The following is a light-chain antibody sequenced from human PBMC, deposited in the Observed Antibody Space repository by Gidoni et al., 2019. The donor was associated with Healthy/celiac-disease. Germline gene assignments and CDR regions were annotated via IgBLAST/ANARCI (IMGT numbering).Light chain of an antibody. V-gene: IGKV1-5*01. CDR3: QQYNSYSET. CDR1: QSISSW. J-gene: IGKJ1*01. CDR2: DAS. Sequence: DIQMTQSPSTLSASVGDRVTITCRASQSISSWLAWYQQKPGKAPKLLIYDASSLESGVPSRVSGSGSGTEFTLNISSLQPDDFATYYCQQYNSYSETLGQGTKVEIK.